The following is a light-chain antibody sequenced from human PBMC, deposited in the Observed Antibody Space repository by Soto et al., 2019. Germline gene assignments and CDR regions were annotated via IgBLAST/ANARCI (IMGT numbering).Light chain of an antibody. Sequence: EIVLTQSPDTLSLSPGERATLSCRASQSVSSSLAWYQQKPGQAPRLLIYDASNRATGIPARFSGRGSGTDFTLTISSLEPEDFAGYYCQQRSNWPPEVTFGPGTKVDIK. V-gene: IGKV3-11*01. J-gene: IGKJ3*01. CDR2: DAS. CDR3: QQRSNWPPEVT. CDR1: QSVSSS.